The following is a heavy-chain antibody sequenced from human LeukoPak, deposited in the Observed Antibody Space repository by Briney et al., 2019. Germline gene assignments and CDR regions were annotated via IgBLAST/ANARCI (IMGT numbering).Heavy chain of an antibody. CDR2: ISGSGGST. D-gene: IGHD3-22*01. V-gene: IGHV3-23*01. J-gene: IGHJ4*02. CDR1: GFTFSSYA. CDR3: AHLTGYYDSSGSVFYFDY. Sequence: GGSLRLSCAASGFTFSSYAMSWVRQAPGKGLEWVSAISGSGGSTYYADSVKGRFTISRDNSKNTLYLQMNSLRAEDTAVYYCAHLTGYYDSSGSVFYFDYWGQGTLVIVSS.